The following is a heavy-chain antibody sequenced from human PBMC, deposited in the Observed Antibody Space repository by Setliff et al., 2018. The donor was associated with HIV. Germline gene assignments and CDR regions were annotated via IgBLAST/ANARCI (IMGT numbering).Heavy chain of an antibody. CDR3: VIGSAARPFDY. CDR1: GYTFTDYY. CDR2: INPNSGGT. D-gene: IGHD6-6*01. Sequence: ASVKVSCKASGYTFTDYYMHWVRQAPGQGLEWMGRINPNSGGTNYAQKFQGRVTMTRDTSISTAYMELRSLRSEDTAVYYCVIGSAARPFDYWGQGTLVTVSS. V-gene: IGHV1-2*06. J-gene: IGHJ4*02.